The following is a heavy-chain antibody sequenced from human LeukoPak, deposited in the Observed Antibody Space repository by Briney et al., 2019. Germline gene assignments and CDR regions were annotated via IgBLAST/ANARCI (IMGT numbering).Heavy chain of an antibody. CDR2: IRYDGSNK. Sequence: GGSLRLSCAASGFTFSSYGMHWVRQAPGKGLEWVAFIRYDGSNKYYADSVKGRFTISRDNSKNTLYLQMNSLRAEDTAVYYCAKAGYSSSWSLRSSNRPNHTLDYWGQGTLVTVSS. CDR1: GFTFSSYG. CDR3: AKAGYSSSWSLRSSNRPNHTLDY. J-gene: IGHJ4*02. V-gene: IGHV3-30*02. D-gene: IGHD6-13*01.